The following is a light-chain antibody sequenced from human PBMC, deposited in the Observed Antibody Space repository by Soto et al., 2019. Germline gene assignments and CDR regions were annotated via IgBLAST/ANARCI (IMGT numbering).Light chain of an antibody. Sequence: EIVMTQSPATLSVSPGERATLSCRASQSVSSRLAWYQQKPGQAPRLLIHDASTRATGIPARFSGSGSGTDFTLTISSLQSEDFAVYYCQQYNKWPTFGQGTKVEIK. CDR1: QSVSSR. CDR3: QQYNKWPT. V-gene: IGKV3-15*01. J-gene: IGKJ1*01. CDR2: DAS.